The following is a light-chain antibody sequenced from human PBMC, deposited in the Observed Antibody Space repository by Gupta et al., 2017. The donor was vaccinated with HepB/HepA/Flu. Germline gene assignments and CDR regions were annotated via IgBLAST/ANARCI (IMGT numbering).Light chain of an antibody. CDR2: SAS. Sequence: GDRVTITCRASQIITTYLSWYQQKPGKAPRLLISSASRLQSGVPSRFSGSGSGTDFTLTISSLQLEDFATYYCQQSYAIPFTFGHGTTVDI. CDR3: QQSYAIPFT. CDR1: QIITTY. V-gene: IGKV1-39*01. J-gene: IGKJ3*01.